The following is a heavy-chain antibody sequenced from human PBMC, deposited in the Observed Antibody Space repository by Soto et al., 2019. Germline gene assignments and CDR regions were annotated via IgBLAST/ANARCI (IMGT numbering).Heavy chain of an antibody. J-gene: IGHJ4*02. D-gene: IGHD6-13*01. CDR3: ARDKAAAAKGVHFDY. Sequence: LRLSCATSGFIFNNYGMHWVRQAPGKGLEWVAVVWHDGKYKYYADSVRGRFTVSRDKSNNTVFLQMDSLRAEDTAVYYCARDKAAAAKGVHFDYWGQGSLVTVSS. CDR2: VWHDGKYK. V-gene: IGHV3-33*01. CDR1: GFIFNNYG.